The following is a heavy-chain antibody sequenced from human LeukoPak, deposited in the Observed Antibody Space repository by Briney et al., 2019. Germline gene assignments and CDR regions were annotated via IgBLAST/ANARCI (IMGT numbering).Heavy chain of an antibody. CDR1: GFTFSSYG. CDR3: AKDHFGSSWPYYIDY. V-gene: IGHV3-30*02. D-gene: IGHD6-13*01. J-gene: IGHJ4*02. CDR2: IRYDGSNQ. Sequence: PGGSLRLSRAASGFTFSSYGMHWVRQAPGKGLEWVAFIRYDGSNQYSADSVKGRFTISRDNSKNTLYLQMNSLRAEDTAVYYCAKDHFGSSWPYYIDYWGQGTLVTVSS.